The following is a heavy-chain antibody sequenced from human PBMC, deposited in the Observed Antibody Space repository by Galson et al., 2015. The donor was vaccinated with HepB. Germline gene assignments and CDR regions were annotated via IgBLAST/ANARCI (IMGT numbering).Heavy chain of an antibody. CDR3: ARVYSGYDAHFDY. D-gene: IGHD5-12*01. J-gene: IGHJ4*02. CDR2: IYYSGST. Sequence: ETLSLTCTVSGGSISSYYWSWIRQPPGKGLEWIGYIYYSGSTNYNPSLKSRVTISVDTSKNQFSLKLSSVTAADTAVYYCARVYSGYDAHFDYWGQGTLVTVSS. V-gene: IGHV4-59*01. CDR1: GGSISSYY.